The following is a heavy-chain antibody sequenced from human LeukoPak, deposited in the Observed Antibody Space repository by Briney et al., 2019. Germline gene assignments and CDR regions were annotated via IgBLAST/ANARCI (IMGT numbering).Heavy chain of an antibody. CDR2: VFYSGST. CDR3: AREGGSYYHWFDP. D-gene: IGHD1-26*01. V-gene: IGHV4-59*01. J-gene: IGHJ5*02. CDR1: GGSIRNYY. Sequence: PSETLSLTCTVSGGSIRNYYWSWLPQPPGKGLEWIGNVFYSGSTNYNPSLKSRVTISLDTSKSQFSLRLTSVTAADTAVYYCAREGGSYYHWFDPWGQGNLVTVSS.